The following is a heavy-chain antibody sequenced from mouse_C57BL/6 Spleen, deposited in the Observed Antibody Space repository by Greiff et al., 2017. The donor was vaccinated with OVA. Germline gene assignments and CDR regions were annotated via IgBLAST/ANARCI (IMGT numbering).Heavy chain of an antibody. D-gene: IGHD2-1*01. J-gene: IGHJ2*01. CDR1: GFTFSSYA. CDR3: TRSGNGYYFDY. CDR2: ISSGGDYI. V-gene: IGHV5-9-1*02. Sequence: EVQRVESGAGLVKPGGSLKLSCAASGFTFSSYAMSWVRQTPEKRLEWVAYISSGGDYIYYADTVKGRFTISRDNSRNTLDLQMSSLKSEDTALYYCTRSGNGYYFDYWGQGTTLTVSS.